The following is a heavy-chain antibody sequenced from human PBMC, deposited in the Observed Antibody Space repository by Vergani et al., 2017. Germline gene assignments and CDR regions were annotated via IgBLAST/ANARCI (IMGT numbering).Heavy chain of an antibody. CDR1: GFTFDDYA. CDR2: ISWNSGSI. J-gene: IGHJ3*02. CDR3: AKGDIVATPDAFDI. D-gene: IGHD5-12*01. Sequence: EVQLVESGGGLVQPGGSLRLSCAASGFTFDDYAMHWVRQAPGKGLEWVSGISWNSGSIGYADSVKGRFTISRDNAKNSLYLQMNSLRAEDTALYYCAKGDIVATPDAFDIWGQGTMVTVSS. V-gene: IGHV3-9*01.